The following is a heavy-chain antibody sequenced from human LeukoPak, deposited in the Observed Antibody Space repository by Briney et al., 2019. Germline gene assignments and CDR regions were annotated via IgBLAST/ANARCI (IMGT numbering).Heavy chain of an antibody. Sequence: GGSLRLSCAASGFTFSSYEMNWVRQAPGKGLEWVSYISSSGSTIYYADSVKGRFTLSRDNAKNSLYLQMNSLRAEVTAVYYCAELGITMIGGVWGKGTTVTISS. CDR3: AELGITMIGGV. CDR2: ISSSGSTI. D-gene: IGHD3-10*02. CDR1: GFTFSSYE. V-gene: IGHV3-48*03. J-gene: IGHJ6*04.